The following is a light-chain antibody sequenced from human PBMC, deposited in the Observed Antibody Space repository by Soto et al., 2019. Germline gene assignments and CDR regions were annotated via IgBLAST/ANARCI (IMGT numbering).Light chain of an antibody. CDR3: HSYDSSLSGVV. J-gene: IGLJ2*01. CDR1: SSNIGAGYD. CDR2: GNS. Sequence: QSALTQPPSVSGAPGQRVTISCTGSSSNIGAGYDVHWYQQLPGTAPKLLIYGNSNRPSGVPDRFSGSKSCTSASLAITGLQAEDEADYYCHSYDSSLSGVVFGGGTKVTVL. V-gene: IGLV1-40*01.